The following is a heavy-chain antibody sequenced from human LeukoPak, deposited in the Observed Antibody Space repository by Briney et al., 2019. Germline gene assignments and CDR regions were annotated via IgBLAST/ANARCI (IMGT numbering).Heavy chain of an antibody. CDR3: ARRLAGTEDY. CDR2: IYYSGST. CDR1: VGSISSSSYY. Sequence: SETLSLTCTVSVGSISSSSYYWGWIRQPPGKGLEWIGSIYYSGSTYYNPSLKSRVTISVDTSKNQFSMKLPSVTAADTAVYYCARRLAGTEDYWGQGTLVTVSS. V-gene: IGHV4-39*01. D-gene: IGHD6-13*01. J-gene: IGHJ4*02.